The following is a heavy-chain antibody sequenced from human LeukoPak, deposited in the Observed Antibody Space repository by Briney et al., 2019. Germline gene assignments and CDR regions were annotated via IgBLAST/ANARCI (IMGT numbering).Heavy chain of an antibody. D-gene: IGHD3-10*02. J-gene: IGHJ6*04. CDR1: GFTFISSG. Sequence: GGSLRLSCAASGFTFISSGMRWVRQAPGKGLEWVAFISYDGSNKYYADSVKGRFTISRDNSKNTLYLQMNSLRAEDTAVYYCAELGITMIGGVWGKGTTVTISS. V-gene: IGHV3-30*18. CDR2: ISYDGSNK. CDR3: AELGITMIGGV.